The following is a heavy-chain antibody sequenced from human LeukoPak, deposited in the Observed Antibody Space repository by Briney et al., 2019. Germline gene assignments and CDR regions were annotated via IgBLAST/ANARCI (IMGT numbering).Heavy chain of an antibody. J-gene: IGHJ3*02. V-gene: IGHV3-48*01. CDR2: ISSSSSTI. CDR3: ARDFIRYCSSTSCYTPIAFDI. CDR1: GFTLSSYS. Sequence: GGSLRLSCAASGFTLSSYSMNWVRQAPGKGLEWVSYISSSSSTIHYVDSVKGRFTISRDNAKNSVYLQMNSLRAEDTAVYYCARDFIRYCSSTSCYTPIAFDIWGQGTMVTVSS. D-gene: IGHD2-2*02.